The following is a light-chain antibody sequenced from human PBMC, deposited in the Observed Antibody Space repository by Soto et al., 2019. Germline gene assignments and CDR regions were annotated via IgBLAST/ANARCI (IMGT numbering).Light chain of an antibody. J-gene: IGKJ4*01. Sequence: EIVLTQSPGTLSLSPGERATLSCRASQSVSSSYLAWYQQKPGLAPRPLIYGASRRATGIPDRFSGSGSGIDFTLTISRLEPEDFAVYYCQQYSRSPPITFGGGTKVEIK. CDR1: QSVSSSY. CDR3: QQYSRSPPIT. V-gene: IGKV3-20*01. CDR2: GAS.